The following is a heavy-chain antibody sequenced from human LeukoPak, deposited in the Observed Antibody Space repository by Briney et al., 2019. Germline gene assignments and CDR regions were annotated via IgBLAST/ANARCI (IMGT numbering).Heavy chain of an antibody. D-gene: IGHD3-16*01. CDR1: GFIFNRHA. CDR2: LSGSGGST. Sequence: GGSLRLSCAASGFIFNRHAMSWVRQAPGKGLEWVSGLSGSGGSTDYADSVKGRFTVSRDNSKNTLYLQMNSLRTEDTAVYYCAKGGNEYNWRSWLDPWGQGTLVSVSS. J-gene: IGHJ5*02. CDR3: AKGGNEYNWRSWLDP. V-gene: IGHV3-23*01.